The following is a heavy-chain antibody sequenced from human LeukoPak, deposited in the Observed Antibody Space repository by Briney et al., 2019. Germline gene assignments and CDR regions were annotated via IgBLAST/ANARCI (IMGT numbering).Heavy chain of an antibody. Sequence: SETLSLTCTVSGGSISSYYWSWIRQPAGKGLEWIGRIYTSGSTNYNPSLKSRVTMSVDTSKNQFSLKLSSVTAADTAVYYCARDKVFYYGSGSSVGYYYYYMDVWGKGTTVTISS. V-gene: IGHV4-4*07. CDR1: GGSISSYY. CDR2: IYTSGST. D-gene: IGHD3-10*01. J-gene: IGHJ6*03. CDR3: ARDKVFYYGSGSSVGYYYYYMDV.